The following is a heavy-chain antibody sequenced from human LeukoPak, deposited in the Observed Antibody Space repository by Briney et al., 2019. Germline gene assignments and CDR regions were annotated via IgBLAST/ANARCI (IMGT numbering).Heavy chain of an antibody. CDR2: ISSSSSYI. CDR1: GFTFSSYS. Sequence: PGGSLRLSCAASGFTFSSYSMNWVRQAPGKGLEWVSSISSSSSYIYYADSVKGRFTISRDNAKNSLYLQMNSLRAEDTAVYYCAGVGDSSGYYGSLVWGQGTMVTVSS. D-gene: IGHD3-22*01. J-gene: IGHJ3*01. V-gene: IGHV3-21*01. CDR3: AGVGDSSGYYGSLV.